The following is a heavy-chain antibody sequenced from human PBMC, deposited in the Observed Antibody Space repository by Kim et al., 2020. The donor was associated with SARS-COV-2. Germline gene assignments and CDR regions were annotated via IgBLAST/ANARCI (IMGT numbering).Heavy chain of an antibody. Sequence: NPSLKGRVTISVDTSKNQFSLKLSSVTAADTAVYYCARDTPQAGYGMDVWGQGTTVTVSS. J-gene: IGHJ6*02. CDR3: ARDTPQAGYGMDV. V-gene: IGHV4-59*01.